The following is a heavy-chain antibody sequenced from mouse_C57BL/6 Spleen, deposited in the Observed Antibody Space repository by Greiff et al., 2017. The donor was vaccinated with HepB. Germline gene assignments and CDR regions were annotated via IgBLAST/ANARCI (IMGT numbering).Heavy chain of an antibody. D-gene: IGHD3-2*02. J-gene: IGHJ2*01. CDR2: INPNNGGT. CDR3: AREGKDSAGYDY. CDR1: GYTFTDYN. Sequence: EVQLQQSGPELVKPGASVKMSCKASGYTFTDYNMHWVKQSHGKSLEWIGYINPNNGGTSYNQKFKGKATLTVNKSSSTAYMEHRSLTSEDAAFYYCAREGKDSAGYDYWGQGTTLTVSS. V-gene: IGHV1-22*01.